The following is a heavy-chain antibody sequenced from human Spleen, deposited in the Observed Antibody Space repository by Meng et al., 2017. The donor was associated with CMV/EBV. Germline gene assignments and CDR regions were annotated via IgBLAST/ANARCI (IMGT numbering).Heavy chain of an antibody. V-gene: IGHV3-74*01. Sequence: GESLKISCAASGFTFSSYWMHWVRQAPGKGLVWVSRINSDGSSTTYADSVKGRFTISRDNAKNSLYLQMNSLRAEDTAVYYCIPSTAPWDYWGQGTLVIVSS. CDR3: IPSTAPWDY. CDR1: GFTFSSYW. D-gene: IGHD2-21*02. J-gene: IGHJ4*02. CDR2: INSDGSST.